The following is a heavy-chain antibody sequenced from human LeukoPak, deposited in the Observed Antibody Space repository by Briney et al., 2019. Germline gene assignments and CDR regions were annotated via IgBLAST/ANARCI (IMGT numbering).Heavy chain of an antibody. Sequence: GGSLRLSCAGSGFTFSNYWLNWVRQAPGKGLEWVTNIKQDGSETYSVNSAKGRFTISRDNAKNSLFLQMNSLRVDDTAVYYCAGGNGWLIEYWGQGTLVTVSS. CDR3: AGGNGWLIEY. CDR1: GFTFSNYW. D-gene: IGHD2-8*01. CDR2: IKQDGSET. J-gene: IGHJ4*02. V-gene: IGHV3-7*03.